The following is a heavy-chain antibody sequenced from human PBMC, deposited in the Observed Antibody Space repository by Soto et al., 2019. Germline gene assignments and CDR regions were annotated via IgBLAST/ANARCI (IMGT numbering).Heavy chain of an antibody. CDR1: GDTFSSYA. J-gene: IGHJ4*02. D-gene: IGHD4-17*01. CDR3: ARVGGATKVTLHYFDN. V-gene: IGHV1-69*12. Sequence: QGQLVQSGAEVKKPGSSVKVSCKASGDTFSSYAISWVRQAPGQRLEWMGGIIPIFGTTSYAQNFLGRATITADESTSTAYMELSSLRSEDTAVYYCARVGGATKVTLHYFDNWGQGTLVTVSP. CDR2: IIPIFGTT.